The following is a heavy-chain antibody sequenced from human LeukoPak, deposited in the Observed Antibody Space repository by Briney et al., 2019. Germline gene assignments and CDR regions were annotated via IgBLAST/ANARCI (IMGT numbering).Heavy chain of an antibody. CDR3: ARLSVVVVAVGGGWFDP. CDR1: GYSFTSYW. Sequence: GESLKISCKGSGYSFTSYWIGWVRHLPGKGLESMGISYPGDSDTRYSPFFQGQVTISADKSISTAYLQWSSLKASDTAMYYCARLSVVVVAVGGGWFDPWGQGTLVTVSS. D-gene: IGHD2-15*01. J-gene: IGHJ5*02. CDR2: SYPGDSDT. V-gene: IGHV5-51*01.